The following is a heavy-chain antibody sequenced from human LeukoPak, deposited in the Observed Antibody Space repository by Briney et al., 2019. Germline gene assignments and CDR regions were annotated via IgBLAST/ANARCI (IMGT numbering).Heavy chain of an antibody. CDR1: GFTLGSCA. Sequence: TGGSLRLSCEASGFTLGSCAMHWVRQAPGKGLEWVTFLRSDGSNKYYAGSVKGRFTISRDNSKNTLYLQMNSLRAEDTAVYYCARTGLTYLTTVTTWFDYWGQGTLVTVSS. D-gene: IGHD4-17*01. CDR3: ARTGLTYLTTVTTWFDY. V-gene: IGHV3-30*02. CDR2: LRSDGSNK. J-gene: IGHJ4*02.